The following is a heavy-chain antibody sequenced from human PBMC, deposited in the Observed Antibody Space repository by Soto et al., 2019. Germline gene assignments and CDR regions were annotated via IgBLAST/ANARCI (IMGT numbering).Heavy chain of an antibody. CDR2: IFPDDSDT. J-gene: IGHJ4*02. D-gene: IGHD6-19*01. CDR1: GYSITSYW. CDR3: AKDTIAVAGFFDY. V-gene: IGHV5-51*01. Sequence: PGESLKISCKASGYSITSYWIAWVRQMPGQGLEWMGIIFPDDSDTRYSPSFQGQVTISADKSISTAYVQWSSLRAEDTAVYYCAKDTIAVAGFFDYWGQGTLVTVSS.